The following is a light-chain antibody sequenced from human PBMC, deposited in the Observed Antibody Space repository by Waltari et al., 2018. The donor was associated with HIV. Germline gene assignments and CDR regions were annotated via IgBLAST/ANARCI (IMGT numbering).Light chain of an antibody. J-gene: IGKJ4*01. Sequence: EIVLTQSPGTLSLSLGERATLSCRASQRVTSSFLSWYQQKPGQAPRLLIYGASSRATGIPDRFSGGGSGTDFTLTISRLEPEDFAVYYCQQYGSSPLTFGGGTKVDIK. CDR3: QQYGSSPLT. CDR2: GAS. V-gene: IGKV3-20*01. CDR1: QRVTSSF.